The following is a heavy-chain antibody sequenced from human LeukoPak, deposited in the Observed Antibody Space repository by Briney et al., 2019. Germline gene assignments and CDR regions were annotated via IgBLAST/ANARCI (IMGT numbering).Heavy chain of an antibody. V-gene: IGHV3-74*01. J-gene: IGHJ4*02. CDR1: EFNFFSYG. Sequence: GGSLRLSCVASEFNFFSYGMQWVRQAPGKGLVWVSRIFTDGSTTSYADSVKGRFSISRDNSKNTVYLQMNSLRAEDTAVYYCATRQTTVDYYDCWGQGTLVTVSS. D-gene: IGHD4-23*01. CDR2: IFTDGSTT. CDR3: ATRQTTVDYYDC.